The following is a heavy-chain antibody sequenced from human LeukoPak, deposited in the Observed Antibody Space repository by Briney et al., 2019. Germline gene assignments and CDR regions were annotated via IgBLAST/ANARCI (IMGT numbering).Heavy chain of an antibody. J-gene: IGHJ4*02. CDR3: ARDGGGSSIVADY. CDR2: ISSSSSYT. V-gene: IGHV3-11*05. Sequence: PGGSLRLSCAASGFTFSDYYMSWIRQAPGKGLEWVSYISSSSSYTNYADSVKGRFTISRDNAKNSLYLQMNSLRAEDTAVYYCARDGGGSSIVADYWGQGTLVTVSS. CDR1: GFTFSDYY. D-gene: IGHD1-26*01.